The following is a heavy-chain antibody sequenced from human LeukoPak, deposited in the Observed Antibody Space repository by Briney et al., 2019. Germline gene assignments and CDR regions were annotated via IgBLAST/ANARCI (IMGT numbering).Heavy chain of an antibody. Sequence: GGSLRLSSAASGFTFSSYAMSWVRQAPGKGLEWVSAISGSGGSTYYADSVKGRFTISRDNSKNTLYLQMNSLRAEDTAVYYCAKGVVVAATQNWFDPWGQGTLVTVSS. J-gene: IGHJ5*02. CDR1: GFTFSSYA. V-gene: IGHV3-23*01. CDR3: AKGVVVAATQNWFDP. CDR2: ISGSGGST. D-gene: IGHD2-15*01.